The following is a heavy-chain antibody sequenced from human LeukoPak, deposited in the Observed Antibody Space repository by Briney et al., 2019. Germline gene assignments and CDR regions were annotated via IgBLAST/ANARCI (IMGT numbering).Heavy chain of an antibody. V-gene: IGHV3-48*01. J-gene: IGHJ4*02. Sequence: PGGSLRLSCAVSGFTFSTYNMNWVRRAPGQGLEWVSYISSSGGSIYYADSVKGRFTISRDNAKNSLFLQMNSLRAEDTAVYYCATSGNYYMGYWGQGTLVTVSS. CDR2: ISSSGGSI. CDR3: ATSGNYYMGY. CDR1: GFTFSTYN. D-gene: IGHD1-26*01.